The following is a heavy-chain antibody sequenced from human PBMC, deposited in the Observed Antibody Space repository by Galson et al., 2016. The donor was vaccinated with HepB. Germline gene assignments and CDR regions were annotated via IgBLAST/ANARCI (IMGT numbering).Heavy chain of an antibody. J-gene: IGHJ2*01. Sequence: TLSLTCTVSGGSISSGGYYWNWIRQHPGKGLEWIGNIYYSGSNYSDPSLKSRVTISVDTSKNQFPLKLSSVTAADTAIYYCVKAGGLTHSHWYFDVWGRGTLVTVSS. V-gene: IGHV4-31*03. D-gene: IGHD2-15*01. CDR3: VKAGGLTHSHWYFDV. CDR2: IYYSGSN. CDR1: GGSISSGGYY.